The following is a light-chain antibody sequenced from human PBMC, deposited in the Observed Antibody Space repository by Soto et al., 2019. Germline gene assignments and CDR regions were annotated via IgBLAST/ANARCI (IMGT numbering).Light chain of an antibody. CDR2: AAS. CDR1: QDIGTY. Sequence: DIQMTQSPSSLSASIGDSLIITCRASQDIGTYLNWYQHQTGKAPKHLIYAASSLQTGVPSRFTGSGSGTEFTLPIDSIQPEDFSTYYCQQNYTTPRITFGQGTRLEIK. V-gene: IGKV1-39*01. J-gene: IGKJ5*01. CDR3: QQNYTTPRIT.